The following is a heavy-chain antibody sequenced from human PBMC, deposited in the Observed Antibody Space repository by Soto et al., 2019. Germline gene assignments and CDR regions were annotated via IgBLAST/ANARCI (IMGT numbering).Heavy chain of an antibody. CDR1: GGSISSYY. CDR3: ARGLPKYYYGSGSYGPNWFDP. Sequence: SETLSLTCTVSGGSISSYYWSWIRQPPGKGLEWIGYIYYSGSTNYNPSLKSRVTISVDTSKNQFSLKLSSVTAADTAVYFCARGLPKYYYGSGSYGPNWFDPWGQGTLVTV. CDR2: IYYSGST. V-gene: IGHV4-59*01. D-gene: IGHD3-10*01. J-gene: IGHJ5*02.